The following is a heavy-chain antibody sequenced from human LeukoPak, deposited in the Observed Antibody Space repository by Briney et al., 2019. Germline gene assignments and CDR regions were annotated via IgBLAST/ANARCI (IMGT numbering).Heavy chain of an antibody. J-gene: IGHJ4*02. CDR2: GTA. V-gene: IGHV1-69*05. Sequence: GTANYAQKFQGRVTITTDESTSTAYMELSSLRSEDTAVYYCARAFKYYDFWSGYPRYYFDYWGQGTLVTVSS. CDR3: ARAFKYYDFWSGYPRYYFDY. D-gene: IGHD3-3*01.